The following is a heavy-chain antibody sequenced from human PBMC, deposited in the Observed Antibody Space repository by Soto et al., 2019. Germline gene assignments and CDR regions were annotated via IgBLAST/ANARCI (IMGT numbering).Heavy chain of an antibody. D-gene: IGHD2-15*01. V-gene: IGHV1-69*06. CDR3: ARRHGGYCSGGSCLPFYYYYGMDV. CDR2: IIPIFGTA. CDR1: GGTFSSYA. Sequence: QVQLVQSGAEVKKPGSSVKVSCKASGGTFSSYAISWVRQAPGQGLEWMGGIIPIFGTANYAQKFQGRVTITADKSTSTAYMELSSLRSEDTAVYYGARRHGGYCSGGSCLPFYYYYGMDVWGQGTTVTVSS. J-gene: IGHJ6*02.